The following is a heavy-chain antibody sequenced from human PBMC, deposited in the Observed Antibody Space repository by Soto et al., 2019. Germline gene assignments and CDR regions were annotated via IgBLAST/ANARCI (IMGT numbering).Heavy chain of an antibody. D-gene: IGHD1-26*01. Sequence: KPSETLSLTCAVSGGSISSGGYSWSWIRQPPGKGLEWIGYIYHSGITYYNPSLKSRVTISVDRSKNQFSLKLSSVTAADTAVYYCARREAPHYGMDVWGQGTTVTVSS. CDR2: IYHSGIT. V-gene: IGHV4-30-2*01. CDR3: ARREAPHYGMDV. J-gene: IGHJ6*02. CDR1: GGSISSGGYS.